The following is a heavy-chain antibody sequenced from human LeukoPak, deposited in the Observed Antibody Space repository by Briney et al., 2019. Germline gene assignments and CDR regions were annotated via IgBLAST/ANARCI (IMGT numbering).Heavy chain of an antibody. Sequence: SETLSLTCTVSGYSISSGYYWGWIRQPPGEGLEWIGSIYHSGSTYYNPSLKSRVTISVDTSKNQFSLKLSSVTAADTAVYYCARGGCSSTSCYKVSGVWFDPWGQGTLVTVSS. CDR3: ARGGCSSTSCYKVSGVWFDP. CDR2: IYHSGST. J-gene: IGHJ5*02. D-gene: IGHD2-2*02. CDR1: GYSISSGYY. V-gene: IGHV4-38-2*02.